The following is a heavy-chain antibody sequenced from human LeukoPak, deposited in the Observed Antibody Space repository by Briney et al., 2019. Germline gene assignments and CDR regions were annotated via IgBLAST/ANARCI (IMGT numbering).Heavy chain of an antibody. CDR3: ARGPPESTTSDY. Sequence: ASVKVSCKASGYIFTSYDISWVRQAAGQGLEWIGWLSPASGSSGYAQKFQGRVTMTRSTSTRTAYMELRSLTSEDTAVYYGARGPPESTTSDYWGQGTLVTVSS. CDR2: LSPASGSS. CDR1: GYIFTSYD. J-gene: IGHJ4*02. V-gene: IGHV1-8*01. D-gene: IGHD2-2*01.